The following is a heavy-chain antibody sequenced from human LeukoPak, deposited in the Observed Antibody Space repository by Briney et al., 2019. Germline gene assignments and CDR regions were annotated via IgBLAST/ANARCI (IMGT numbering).Heavy chain of an antibody. Sequence: SETLSLTCSVSGGSISSYYWSWMRQPAGKGLQWIGRIYTSGTTNYNPSLKSRVTMLVETSKNQMSLKLTSVTAADTAVYYCVKDGHGMDVWGQGTTVTVSS. V-gene: IGHV4-4*07. CDR3: VKDGHGMDV. J-gene: IGHJ6*02. CDR1: GGSISSYY. CDR2: IYTSGTT.